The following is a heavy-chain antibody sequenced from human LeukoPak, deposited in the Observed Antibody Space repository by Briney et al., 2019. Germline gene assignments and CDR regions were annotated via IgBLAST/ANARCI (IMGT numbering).Heavy chain of an antibody. CDR2: IRGSGVST. CDR3: AKRQGSSASCYDY. D-gene: IGHD2-2*01. V-gene: IGHV3-23*01. CDR1: GFTFTDYA. Sequence: PGGSLRLPCAASGFTFTDYAMTWVRQAPGKGLEWVSVIRGSGVSTYYADSVKGRFTISRDNSKNTPYLQMNNLRAEDTAIYYCAKRQGSSASCYDYWGQGTLVTVSS. J-gene: IGHJ4*02.